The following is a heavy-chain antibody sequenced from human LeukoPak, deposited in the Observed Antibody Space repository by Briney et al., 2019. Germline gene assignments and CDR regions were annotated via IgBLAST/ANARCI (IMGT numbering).Heavy chain of an antibody. CDR1: GFTFSSYA. CDR2: ISGSGGST. Sequence: GESLRLSFAASGFTFSSYAMSWVRQAQGKGLEWVSAISGSGGSTYYADSVKGRFTISRDNSKNTLYLQMNSLRAEDTAVYYCAKWRYCSSTSCHTDFDYWGQGTLVTVSS. J-gene: IGHJ4*02. V-gene: IGHV3-23*01. CDR3: AKWRYCSSTSCHTDFDY. D-gene: IGHD2-2*01.